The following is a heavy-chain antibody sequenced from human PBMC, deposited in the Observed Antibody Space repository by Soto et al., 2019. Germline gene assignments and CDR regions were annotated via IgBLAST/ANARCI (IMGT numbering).Heavy chain of an antibody. D-gene: IGHD2-15*01. CDR2: VSGGGENI. CDR1: VCTFRNFG. V-gene: IGHV3-23*01. CDR3: AKDVGYGGSLFEF. J-gene: IGHJ4*02. Sequence: VGSLRLSCASSVCTFRNFGMACVRQSPGKWLEWVSTVSGGGENIHYSDSVNGRFAISRDNSQNTVYLHMSSLRVDDTATYYCAKDVGYGGSLFEFLGQGTQVHVSS.